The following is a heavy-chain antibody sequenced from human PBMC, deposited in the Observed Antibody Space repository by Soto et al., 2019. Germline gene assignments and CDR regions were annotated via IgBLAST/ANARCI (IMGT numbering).Heavy chain of an antibody. D-gene: IGHD2-2*02. J-gene: IGHJ3*01. CDR3: ASVKVPAAILGAFDL. V-gene: IGHV1-18*01. CDR1: GYTFSTYG. Sequence: QVQLVQSGAEMKKPGASVKVSCKASGYTFSTYGITWVRQAPGQGLDWTGWINPFKGDTNSAARFQDRVTMTTDTSTRTAYMELRSLRSDDTAVYYCASVKVPAAILGAFDLWGQGTLVTVSS. CDR2: INPFKGDT.